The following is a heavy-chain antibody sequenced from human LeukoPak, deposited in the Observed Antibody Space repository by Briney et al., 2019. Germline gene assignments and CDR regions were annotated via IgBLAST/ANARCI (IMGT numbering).Heavy chain of an antibody. J-gene: IGHJ4*02. Sequence: PGGSLRLSCAASGFTFSTYWMHWVRQAPGKGPVWVSRISTDGRSTYYADSVKGRFTISRDNAKNTLYLQMNSLRVEDTAVYYCARDLIRRGQGTLVTVSS. CDR3: ARDLIR. D-gene: IGHD2-8*01. CDR1: GFTFSTYW. CDR2: ISTDGRST. V-gene: IGHV3-74*01.